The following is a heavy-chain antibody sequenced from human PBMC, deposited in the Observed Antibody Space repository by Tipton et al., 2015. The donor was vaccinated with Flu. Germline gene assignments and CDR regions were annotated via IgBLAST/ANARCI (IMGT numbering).Heavy chain of an antibody. Sequence: QLVQSGAEVKKLGASVKVSCKASGYTFTSYGISWVRQAPGQGLEWMGWISAYNGNTNYAQKLQGRVTMTTDTSTSTAYMELRSLGSDDAAVYYCARELGGWELRGGWFDPWGQGTLVTVSS. J-gene: IGHJ5*02. CDR2: ISAYNGNT. D-gene: IGHD1-26*01. CDR3: ARELGGWELRGGWFDP. V-gene: IGHV1-18*01. CDR1: GYTFTSYG.